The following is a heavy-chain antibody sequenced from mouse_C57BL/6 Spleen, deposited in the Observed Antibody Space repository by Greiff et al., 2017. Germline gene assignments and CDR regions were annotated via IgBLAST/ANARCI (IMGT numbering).Heavy chain of an antibody. Sequence: VQLQQSGAELARPGASVKMSCKASGYTFTSYTMHWVKQRPGQGLEWIGYINPSSGYTKYNQKFKDKATLTADKSSSTAYMQLSSLTSEDSAVYYCARSLLLRDGYFDVWGTGTTVTVSS. CDR2: INPSSGYT. V-gene: IGHV1-4*01. CDR3: ARSLLLRDGYFDV. CDR1: GYTFTSYT. J-gene: IGHJ1*03. D-gene: IGHD1-1*01.